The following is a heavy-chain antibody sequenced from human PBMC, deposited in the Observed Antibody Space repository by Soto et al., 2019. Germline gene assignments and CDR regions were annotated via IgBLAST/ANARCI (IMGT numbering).Heavy chain of an antibody. CDR2: IHSDGSST. Sequence: EVQLVESGGGLVQPGESLRLSCAASGFTFSYYWMHWVRQAPGKGLVWVSRIHSDGSSTTYADSVKGRFTISRDNARNTLYRKMNSLRAEDTAVYYCARGDRGAFDLWGQGIVVSVSS. CDR1: GFTFSYYW. CDR3: ARGDRGAFDL. J-gene: IGHJ3*01. V-gene: IGHV3-74*01. D-gene: IGHD1-26*01.